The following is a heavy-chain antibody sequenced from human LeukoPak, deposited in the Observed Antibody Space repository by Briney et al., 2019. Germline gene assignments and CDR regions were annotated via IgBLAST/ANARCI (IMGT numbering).Heavy chain of an antibody. J-gene: IGHJ4*02. CDR3: ARGLVDPQYFDY. CDR1: GGSISRYY. Sequence: MSAETLSLTCTVAGGSISRYYWSWIRQPTGKGLEWIGRIYTSVSTNNNPSLKSRVTMSVDTSKNQFSLKLRSVTAADTAVYYCARGLVDPQYFDYWGQGTLVTVYS. V-gene: IGHV4-4*07. D-gene: IGHD2-8*02. CDR2: IYTSVST.